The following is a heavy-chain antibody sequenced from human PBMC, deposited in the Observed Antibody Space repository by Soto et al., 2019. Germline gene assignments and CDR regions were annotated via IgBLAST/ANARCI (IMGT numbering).Heavy chain of an antibody. Sequence: QVQLQQWGAGLLKPSETLSLTCAVYGGSFSGYYWSWIRQPPGKGLEWIGEINHSGSTNYNPSLKSRVTISVDTSKNQFSLKLSSVTAAHTAVYYCASNRYYDFWSGYFYYWGQGTLVTVSS. J-gene: IGHJ4*02. D-gene: IGHD3-3*01. V-gene: IGHV4-34*01. CDR2: INHSGST. CDR1: GGSFSGYY. CDR3: ASNRYYDFWSGYFYY.